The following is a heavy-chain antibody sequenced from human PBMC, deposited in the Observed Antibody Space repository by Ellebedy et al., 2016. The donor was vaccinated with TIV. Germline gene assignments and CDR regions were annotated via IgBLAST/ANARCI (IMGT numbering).Heavy chain of an antibody. CDR1: GFTFSYYS. J-gene: IGHJ4*02. D-gene: IGHD6-13*01. CDR3: ARGSSSRGYFDS. CDR2: ISHDGSNK. V-gene: IGHV3-30-3*01. Sequence: GESLQISXAASGFTFSYYSMHWVRQAPGKGLEWVAVISHDGSNKYHAESVKGRFTISRDDSKNTLYLQMNTLRTEDTALYFCARGSSSRGYFDSWGQGTLVTVSS.